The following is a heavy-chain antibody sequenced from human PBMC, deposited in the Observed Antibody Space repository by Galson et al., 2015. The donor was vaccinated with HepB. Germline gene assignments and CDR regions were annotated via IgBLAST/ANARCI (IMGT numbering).Heavy chain of an antibody. Sequence: SLRLSCAASGFTFGDYAMSWFRQAPGKGLEWVGFIRSKAYGGTTEYAASVKGRFTISRDDSKSIAYLQMNSLKTEDTAVYYCTRDGQNRGGRPYYFDHWGQGTLVTVSS. CDR1: GFTFGDYA. V-gene: IGHV3-49*03. CDR2: IRSKAYGGTT. CDR3: TRDGQNRGGRPYYFDH. D-gene: IGHD3-16*01. J-gene: IGHJ4*02.